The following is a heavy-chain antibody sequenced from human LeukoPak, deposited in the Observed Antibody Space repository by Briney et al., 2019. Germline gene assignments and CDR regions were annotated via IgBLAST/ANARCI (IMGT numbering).Heavy chain of an antibody. V-gene: IGHV5-51*01. CDR1: GYSFTRYW. Sequence: GESLKISCKGSGYSFTRYWIGWVRQMPGKGLEWMGIIYPGDSDTRYSPSFQGQVTISADKSISTAYLQWSSLKASDTAMYYCARLITMVRGVIITNGYYFDYWGQGTLVTVSS. D-gene: IGHD3-10*01. CDR2: IYPGDSDT. J-gene: IGHJ4*02. CDR3: ARLITMVRGVIITNGYYFDY.